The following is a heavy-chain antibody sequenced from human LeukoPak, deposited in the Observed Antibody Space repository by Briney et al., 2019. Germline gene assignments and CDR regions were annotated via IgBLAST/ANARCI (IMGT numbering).Heavy chain of an antibody. CDR3: ARALRYFDWLSPWTFDY. J-gene: IGHJ4*02. Sequence: PGGSLRLSCAASGFTFSSYAMHWVRQAPGKGLEWVSYISSSDNTIYYADSVKGRFTISRDNAKNSLYLQMNSLRAEDTAVYYCARALRYFDWLSPWTFDYWGQGTLVTVSS. D-gene: IGHD3-9*01. CDR1: GFTFSSYA. CDR2: ISSSDNTI. V-gene: IGHV3-48*03.